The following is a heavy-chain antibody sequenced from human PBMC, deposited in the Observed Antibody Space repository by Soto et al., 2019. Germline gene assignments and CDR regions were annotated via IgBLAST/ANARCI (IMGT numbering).Heavy chain of an antibody. CDR3: ARGSFSSSSSWFEP. Sequence: SETLSLTCTVSGGSISSGGYYWSWIRQHPGKGLEWIGYIYYSGRTYYNPSLHRRASIAVDTTENQFSLKLTSVTAADTSVYYCARGSFSSSSSWFEPWGRGTLVTVSS. CDR1: GGSISSGGYY. CDR2: IYYSGRT. V-gene: IGHV4-31*03. D-gene: IGHD6-6*01. J-gene: IGHJ5*02.